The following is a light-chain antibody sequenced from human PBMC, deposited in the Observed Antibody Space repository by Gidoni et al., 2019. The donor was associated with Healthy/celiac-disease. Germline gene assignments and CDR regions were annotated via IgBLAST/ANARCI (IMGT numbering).Light chain of an antibody. Sequence: EIVMTQSPATLSVSPGERATLSCRASQSVSSDLAWYQQKPGQAPRLLIYGASTRATGIPARFSGSGSGTEFTLTISSLQSEDFAVYYCQQYNNWWTFXHXTKVEIK. V-gene: IGKV3-15*01. CDR3: QQYNNWWT. CDR2: GAS. J-gene: IGKJ1*01. CDR1: QSVSSD.